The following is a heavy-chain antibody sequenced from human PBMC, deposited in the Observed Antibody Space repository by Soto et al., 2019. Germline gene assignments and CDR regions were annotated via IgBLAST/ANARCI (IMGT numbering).Heavy chain of an antibody. D-gene: IGHD6-13*01. Sequence: GGSLRLSCAASGFTVRSYGMHWVRQAPGKGLEWVAVIWYDGSEKYHVDSVKGRFTISRDNAKNSLYLQMNSLRAEDTAVYYCARHGIAAAVYYYYGMDVWGQGTTVTVSS. CDR2: IWYDGSEK. V-gene: IGHV3-33*01. CDR3: ARHGIAAAVYYYYGMDV. J-gene: IGHJ6*02. CDR1: GFTVRSYG.